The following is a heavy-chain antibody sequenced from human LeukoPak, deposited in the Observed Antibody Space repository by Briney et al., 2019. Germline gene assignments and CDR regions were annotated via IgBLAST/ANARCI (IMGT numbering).Heavy chain of an antibody. CDR3: AKDRYSGYHYYYYMDV. J-gene: IGHJ6*03. V-gene: IGHV3-30*18. D-gene: IGHD5-12*01. CDR2: ISYDGSNK. Sequence: PGRSLRLSCAASGFTFSSYGMHWVRQAPGKGLEWVAVISYDGSNKYYADSVKGRFTISRDNSKNTLYLQMNSLRAEDTAVYYCAKDRYSGYHYYYYMDVWGKGTTVTVSS. CDR1: GFTFSSYG.